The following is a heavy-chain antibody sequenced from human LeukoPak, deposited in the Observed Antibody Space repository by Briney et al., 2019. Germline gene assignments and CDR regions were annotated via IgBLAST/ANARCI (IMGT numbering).Heavy chain of an antibody. J-gene: IGHJ4*02. D-gene: IGHD1-26*01. CDR3: ARGRIVGAKAIDY. Sequence: GGSLRLSCAASGFTFSNAWMSWVRQAPGKGLEWVAVISYDGSNKYYADSVKGRFTISRDNSKNTLYLQMNSLRAEDTAVYYCARGRIVGAKAIDYWGQGTLVTVSS. CDR2: ISYDGSNK. CDR1: GFTFSNAW. V-gene: IGHV3-30*01.